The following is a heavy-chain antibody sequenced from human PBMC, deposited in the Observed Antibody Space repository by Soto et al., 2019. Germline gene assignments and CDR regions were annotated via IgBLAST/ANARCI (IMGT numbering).Heavy chain of an antibody. V-gene: IGHV3-30-3*01. Sequence: SLRLSCAASGFTFSSYAMHWVRQAPGKGLEWVAVISYDGSNKYYADSVKGRFTISRDNSKNTLYLQMNSLRAEDTAVYYCARGGGGELLPLYYFDYWGQGTLVTVSS. D-gene: IGHD1-26*01. J-gene: IGHJ4*02. CDR3: ARGGGGELLPLYYFDY. CDR2: ISYDGSNK. CDR1: GFTFSSYA.